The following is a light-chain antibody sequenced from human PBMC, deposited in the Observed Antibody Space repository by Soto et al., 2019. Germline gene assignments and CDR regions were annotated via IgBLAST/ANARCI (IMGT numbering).Light chain of an antibody. Sequence: EIVLTQSPATLSLSPGERATLSCGASQSFSSSYLAWYQQKPGQAPRLLIYGASNRATGIPDRFSGSGSGTDFTLTISRLEPEDFAVYYCQQYGSSGTFGQGTKVDI. J-gene: IGKJ1*01. CDR1: QSFSSSY. CDR2: GAS. V-gene: IGKV3-20*01. CDR3: QQYGSSGT.